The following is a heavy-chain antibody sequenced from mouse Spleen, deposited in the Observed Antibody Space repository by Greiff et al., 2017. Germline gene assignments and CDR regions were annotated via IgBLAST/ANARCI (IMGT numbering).Heavy chain of an antibody. V-gene: IGHV1-64*01. CDR2: IHPNSGST. Sequence: QVQLQQPGAELVKPGASVKLSCKASGYTFTSYWMHWVKQRPGQGLEWIGMIHPNSGSTNYNEKFKSKATLTVDKSSSTAYMQLSSLTSEDSAVYYCAGSNYVYYAMDYWGQGTSVTVSS. J-gene: IGHJ4*01. D-gene: IGHD2-5*01. CDR3: AGSNYVYYAMDY. CDR1: GYTFTSYW.